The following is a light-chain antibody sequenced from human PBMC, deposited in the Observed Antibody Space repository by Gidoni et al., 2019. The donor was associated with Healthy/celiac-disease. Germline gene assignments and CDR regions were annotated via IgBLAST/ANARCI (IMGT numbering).Light chain of an antibody. Sequence: DIVMTQSPLSLPVTPGEPASISCRSSQSLLHSNGYNYLDWYLQKPGQSPQLLIYLGANRAAGVPDRISGSRSGTDFTLKISRVEAEDVGGYYYMQALQTRWTFGQGTKVEIK. J-gene: IGKJ1*01. CDR2: LGA. CDR3: MQALQTRWT. V-gene: IGKV2-28*01. CDR1: QSLLHSNGYNY.